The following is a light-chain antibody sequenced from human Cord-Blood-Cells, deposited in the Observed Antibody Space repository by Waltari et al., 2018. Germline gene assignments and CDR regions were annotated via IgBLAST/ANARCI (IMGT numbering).Light chain of an antibody. J-gene: IGLJ3*02. CDR3: SSYTSSSTYWV. CDR2: DVS. V-gene: IGLV2-14*01. Sequence: QSALTQPASVSGSPGQSITISCTGTSSYVGGYNYVSCYQQHPGKAPKLMIYDVSKRPSGVSNRFSGSKSGNTASLTISGLQAEDEADYYCSSYTSSSTYWVFGGGTKLTVL. CDR1: SSYVGGYNY.